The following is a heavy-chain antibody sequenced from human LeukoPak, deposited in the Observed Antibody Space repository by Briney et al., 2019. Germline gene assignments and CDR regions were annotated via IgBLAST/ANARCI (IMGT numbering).Heavy chain of an antibody. CDR3: ASHCSGGSCCEGYNWFDP. D-gene: IGHD2-15*01. CDR1: GFSISSGYY. Sequence: SETLSLTCAVSGFSISSGYYWGWIRQPPGKGLEWIGSIYQSGSTYYNPSLKSRVTISVDTSKNQFSLKLRSVTAADTAAYYCASHCSGGSCCEGYNWFDPWGQGTLVTVSS. J-gene: IGHJ5*02. V-gene: IGHV4-38-2*01. CDR2: IYQSGST.